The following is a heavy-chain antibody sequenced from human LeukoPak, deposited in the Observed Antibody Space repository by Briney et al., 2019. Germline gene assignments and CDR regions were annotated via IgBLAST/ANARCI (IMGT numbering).Heavy chain of an antibody. Sequence: ASVKVSCKASGHTFTGYYMHWVRQAPGQGLEWMGWINPNSGGTNYAQKFQGRVTMTRDTSISTAYMELSSLRSEDTAVYYCARGGSGSWHYYYYYMDVWGKGTTVTVSS. J-gene: IGHJ6*03. D-gene: IGHD1-26*01. CDR1: GHTFTGYY. V-gene: IGHV1-2*02. CDR2: INPNSGGT. CDR3: ARGGSGSWHYYYYYMDV.